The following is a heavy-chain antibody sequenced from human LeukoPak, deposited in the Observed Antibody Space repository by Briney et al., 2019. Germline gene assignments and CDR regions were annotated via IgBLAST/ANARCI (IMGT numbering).Heavy chain of an antibody. D-gene: IGHD6-13*01. CDR2: ISWNSGSI. Sequence: GGSLRLSCAASGFTFDDYAMHWVRQAPGKGLEWVSGISWNSGSIGYADSVKGRFTISRDNAKNSLYLQMNSLRAEDTALYYCAKVPSSSWYGGSYDDAFDIWGQGTMVTVSS. CDR3: AKVPSSSWYGGSYDDAFDI. V-gene: IGHV3-9*01. J-gene: IGHJ3*02. CDR1: GFTFDDYA.